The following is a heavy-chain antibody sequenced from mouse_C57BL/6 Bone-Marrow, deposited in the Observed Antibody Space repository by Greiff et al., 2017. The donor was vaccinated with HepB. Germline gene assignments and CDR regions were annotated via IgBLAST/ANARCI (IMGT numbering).Heavy chain of an antibody. CDR2: IKPGSGGT. J-gene: IGHJ2*01. CDR3: ARGTYYSNYYYFDY. CDR1: GYAFTNYL. V-gene: IGHV1-54*01. Sequence: QVQLKESGAELVRPGTSVKVSCKASGYAFTNYLIEWVKQRPGPGLEWIGVIKPGSGGTNYNEKFKGKATLTADKSYSTAYRQLSSLTSEDSAVYFCARGTYYSNYYYFDYWGQGTTLTVSS. D-gene: IGHD2-5*01.